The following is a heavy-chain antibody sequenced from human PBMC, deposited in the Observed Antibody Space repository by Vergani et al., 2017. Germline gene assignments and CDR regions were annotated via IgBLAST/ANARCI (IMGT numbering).Heavy chain of an antibody. CDR1: GFTFTSYA. Sequence: QMQLVQSGPEVKKPGTSVKVSCKASGFTFTSYAMQWVRQARGQRLEWIGWIVVGSGNTNYAQKFQERVTITRDMSTSTAYMELSSLRSEDTAVYYCAGGRRIYSNYFYYYYMDVWGKXP. CDR3: AGGRRIYSNYFYYYYMDV. V-gene: IGHV1-58*02. J-gene: IGHJ6*03. D-gene: IGHD4-11*01. CDR2: IVVGSGNT.